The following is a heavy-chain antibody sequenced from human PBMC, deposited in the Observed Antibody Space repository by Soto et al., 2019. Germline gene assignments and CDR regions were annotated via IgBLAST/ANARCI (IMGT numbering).Heavy chain of an antibody. CDR3: ARLYTSGWYIDH. CDR2: ITQSSSPI. Sequence: EVHLVESWGGLVQPGGSLRLSCAASGFTLSSFRIDWVRQAPGKGLERISYITQSSSPIYYADSVKGRFTVFRDNGKNAVYLQMNSLRDEDTAVYYCARLYTSGWYIDHWGQGTLVNVSS. V-gene: IGHV3-48*02. J-gene: IGHJ4*02. D-gene: IGHD6-19*01. CDR1: GFTLSSFR.